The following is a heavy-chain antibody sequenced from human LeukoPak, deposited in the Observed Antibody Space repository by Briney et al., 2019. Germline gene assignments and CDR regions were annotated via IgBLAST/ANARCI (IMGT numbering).Heavy chain of an antibody. V-gene: IGHV4-61*02. CDR3: ARQAARWMDSDY. CDR2: IYTSGST. J-gene: IGHJ4*02. CDR1: GGSISSGSYY. D-gene: IGHD6-6*01. Sequence: SETLSLTCTVSGGSISSGSYYWSWIRQPAGKGLEWIGRIYTSGSTNYNPSLKSRVTISVDTSKNQFSLKLSSVTAADTAVYYCARQAARWMDSDYWGQGTLVTVSS.